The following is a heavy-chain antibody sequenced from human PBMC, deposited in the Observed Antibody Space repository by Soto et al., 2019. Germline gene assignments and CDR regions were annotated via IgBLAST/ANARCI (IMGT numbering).Heavy chain of an antibody. Sequence: QITLRESGPTLVKPTQTLTLTCTFSGFSLNTPGVSVTWIRQPPGKALEWLAVIYWDDDKRYSPSLATRLTITRGTSSHQVVLTLTHVDPVDTATYFCGHSSLVVAPSAWDYWGQGALVTVSS. CDR1: GFSLNTPGVS. V-gene: IGHV2-5*02. CDR3: GHSSLVVAPSAWDY. CDR2: IYWDDDK. D-gene: IGHD2-15*01. J-gene: IGHJ4*02.